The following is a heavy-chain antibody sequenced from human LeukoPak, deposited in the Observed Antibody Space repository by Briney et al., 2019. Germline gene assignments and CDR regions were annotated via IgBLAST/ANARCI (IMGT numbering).Heavy chain of an antibody. CDR3: TTESYYYDSSGYFTPDY. J-gene: IGHJ4*02. Sequence: GGSLRLSCAASGFTFTKAWMSWVRQAPGKGLEWVGRIKSKSDGDTTDYAAPVKGRFTISRDDSKNTLYLQTNSLKTEDTAVYYCTTESYYYDSSGYFTPDYWGQGTLVTVSS. V-gene: IGHV3-15*01. D-gene: IGHD3-22*01. CDR1: GFTFTKAW. CDR2: IKSKSDGDTT.